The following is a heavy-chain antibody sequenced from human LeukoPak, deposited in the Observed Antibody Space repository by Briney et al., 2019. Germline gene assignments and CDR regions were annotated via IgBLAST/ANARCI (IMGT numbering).Heavy chain of an antibody. V-gene: IGHV4-34*01. CDR2: INHGGST. Sequence: NSSETLSLTCAVYGGSFSGYYWSWIRQPPGKGLEWIGEINHGGSTNYNPSLKSRVTISVDTSKNQFSLKLSSVTAADTAVYYCARGRKRGAAAGPVFDYWGQGTLVTVSS. D-gene: IGHD6-13*01. CDR1: GGSFSGYY. CDR3: ARGRKRGAAAGPVFDY. J-gene: IGHJ4*02.